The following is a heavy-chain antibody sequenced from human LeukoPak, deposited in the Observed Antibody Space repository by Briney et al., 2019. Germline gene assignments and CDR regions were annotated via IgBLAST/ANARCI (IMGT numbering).Heavy chain of an antibody. D-gene: IGHD3-10*01. CDR2: TNQDGSQK. CDR3: LGSASYTH. Sequence: GGSLRLSCAASGFSFSNYWMTWARQAPGKGLEWVANTNQDGSQKNYLDSVRGRFTISIDNAKSSMYLQMNSLRVDDTGVYFCLGSASYTHWGQGTLVTVSS. J-gene: IGHJ4*02. V-gene: IGHV3-7*01. CDR1: GFSFSNYW.